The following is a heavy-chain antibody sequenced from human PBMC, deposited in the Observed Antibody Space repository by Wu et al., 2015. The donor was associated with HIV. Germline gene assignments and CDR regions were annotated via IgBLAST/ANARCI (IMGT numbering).Heavy chain of an antibody. J-gene: IGHJ1*01. CDR3: ARVGVLLTSAQLLEYFQH. Sequence: QVQLVQSGTVVQKPGTSVRVSCKISGYRFTSFNINWIRQVHGRGLEWMGWMDPKTGSAAFGRNFQGRVSMTRNNSISTAYMELSRVTSDDTAIYYCARVGVLLTSAQLLEYFQHWGQGTRVVVS. CDR1: GYRFTSFN. D-gene: IGHD5-24*01. V-gene: IGHV1-8*02. CDR2: MDPKTGSA.